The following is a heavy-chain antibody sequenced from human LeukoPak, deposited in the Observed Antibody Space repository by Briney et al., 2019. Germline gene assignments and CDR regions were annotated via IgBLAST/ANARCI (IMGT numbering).Heavy chain of an antibody. D-gene: IGHD3-22*01. V-gene: IGHV3-64*01. J-gene: IGHJ3*02. CDR2: ISSNGGST. CDR3: ARAPTNYDSSGYYLGDAFDI. CDR1: GFTFSSYA. Sequence: GGSLRLSCAASGFTFSSYAMHWVRQAPGKGLEYVSAISSNGGSTHYANSVKGRFTISRDNSKNTLYLQMGSLRAEDMAVYYCARAPTNYDSSGYYLGDAFDIWGQGTMVTVSS.